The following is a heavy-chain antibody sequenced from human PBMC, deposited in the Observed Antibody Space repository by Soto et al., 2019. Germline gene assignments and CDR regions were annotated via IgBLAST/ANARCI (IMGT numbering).Heavy chain of an antibody. V-gene: IGHV3-33*01. CDR2: IWYDGSNK. CDR1: GFTFSSYG. Sequence: GGSLRLSCAASGFTFSSYGMHWVRQAPGKGLEWVAVIWYDGSNKYYADSVKGRFTISRDNSKNTLYLQMNSLRAEDTAVYYCARDEREGPWGYFDYWGQGTLVTVSS. J-gene: IGHJ4*02. D-gene: IGHD3-16*01. CDR3: ARDEREGPWGYFDY.